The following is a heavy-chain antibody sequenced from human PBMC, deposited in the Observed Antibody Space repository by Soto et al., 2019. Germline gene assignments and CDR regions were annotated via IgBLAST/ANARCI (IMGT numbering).Heavy chain of an antibody. Sequence: SETLSLTCAVSGGSISSGGYSWSWIRQPPGKGLEWIGYIYHSGSTYYNPSLKSRVTISVDRSKNQFSLKLSSVTAADTAVYYCARDYGSGSYSLGYWGQGTLVTVSS. J-gene: IGHJ4*02. CDR1: GGSISSGGYS. V-gene: IGHV4-30-2*01. CDR2: IYHSGST. D-gene: IGHD3-10*01. CDR3: ARDYGSGSYSLGY.